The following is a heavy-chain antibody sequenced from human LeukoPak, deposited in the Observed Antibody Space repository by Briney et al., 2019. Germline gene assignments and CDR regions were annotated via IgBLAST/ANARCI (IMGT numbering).Heavy chain of an antibody. V-gene: IGHV5-51*01. CDR2: IFPGDSDT. CDR1: GYIFTSLW. D-gene: IGHD1-26*01. CDR3: ATPAGSVAGPDY. J-gene: IGHJ4*02. Sequence: GESLKISCKGSGYIFTSLWIGWVRQMPGKGLEWMGIIFPGDSDTRYSPSFQGQVTISADKSINTAYLQWSSLKASDTATYYCATPAGSVAGPDYWGQGTLVTVSS.